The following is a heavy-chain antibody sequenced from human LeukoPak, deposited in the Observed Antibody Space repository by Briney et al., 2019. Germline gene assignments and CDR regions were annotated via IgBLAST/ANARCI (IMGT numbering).Heavy chain of an antibody. CDR2: IKSKTDGGTT. CDR3: TTGGVDIVVVPAKGIAFDI. CDR1: GFTFSNAW. V-gene: IGHV3-15*01. D-gene: IGHD2-2*03. J-gene: IGHJ3*02. Sequence: KSGGSLRLSCAASGFTFSNAWMSWVRQAPGKGLEWVGRIKSKTDGGTTDYAAPVKGRFTISRDDSKNTLYLQMNSLKTEDTAVYYCTTGGVDIVVVPAKGIAFDIWGQGTMVTVSS.